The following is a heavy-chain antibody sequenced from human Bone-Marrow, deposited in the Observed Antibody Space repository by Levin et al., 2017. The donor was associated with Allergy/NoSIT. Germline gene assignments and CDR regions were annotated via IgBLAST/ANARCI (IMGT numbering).Heavy chain of an antibody. CDR3: ARGKIRGQYYYYYYYMDV. CDR2: INHSGST. J-gene: IGHJ6*03. D-gene: IGHD3-10*01. CDR1: GGSFSGYY. Sequence: PSETLSLTCAVYGGSFSGYYWSWIRQPPGKGLEWIGEINHSGSTNYNPSLKSRVTISVDTSKNQFSLKLSSVTAADTAVYYCARGKIRGQYYYYYYYMDVWGKGTTVTVSS. V-gene: IGHV4-34*01.